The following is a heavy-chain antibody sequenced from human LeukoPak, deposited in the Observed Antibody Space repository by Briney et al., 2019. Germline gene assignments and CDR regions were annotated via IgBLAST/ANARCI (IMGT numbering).Heavy chain of an antibody. J-gene: IGHJ5*02. CDR2: IYYSGST. Sequence: SQTLSLTCTVSGGSISSGDYYWSWIRQPPGKGLEWIGYIYYSGSTYYHPSLKSRVTISVDTSKNQFSLKLSPVTAADTAVYYCARYSANYVWFDPWGQGTLVTVSS. V-gene: IGHV4-30-4*01. D-gene: IGHD4/OR15-4a*01. CDR3: ARYSANYVWFDP. CDR1: GGSISSGDYY.